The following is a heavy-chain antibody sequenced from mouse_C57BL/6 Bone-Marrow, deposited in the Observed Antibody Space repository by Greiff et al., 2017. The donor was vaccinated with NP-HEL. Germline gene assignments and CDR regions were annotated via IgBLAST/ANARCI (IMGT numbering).Heavy chain of an antibody. J-gene: IGHJ4*01. Sequence: VKLVESGAELAKPGASVKLSCKASGYTFTSYWMHWVKQRPGQGLEWIGYINPSSGYTKYNQKFKDKATLTADKSSSTAYMQLSSLTYEDSAVYYCAIYGSPHYYAMDYWGQGTSVTVSS. D-gene: IGHD1-1*01. CDR3: AIYGSPHYYAMDY. V-gene: IGHV1-7*01. CDR1: GYTFTSYW. CDR2: INPSSGYT.